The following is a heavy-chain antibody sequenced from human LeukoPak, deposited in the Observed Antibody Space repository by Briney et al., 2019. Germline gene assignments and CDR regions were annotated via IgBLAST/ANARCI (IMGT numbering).Heavy chain of an antibody. J-gene: IGHJ6*04. Sequence: TSEALSLTCTVPGVSISSYYWSWIRQPPGKGLEWLGYIYYSGSTNYNPSLKSRVTISVDTSKNQFSLKLSSVTAADTAVYYCAGRSSSTSYYGMDVWGKGTTVTVSS. D-gene: IGHD2-2*01. CDR2: IYYSGST. V-gene: IGHV4-59*01. CDR3: AGRSSSTSYYGMDV. CDR1: GVSISSYY.